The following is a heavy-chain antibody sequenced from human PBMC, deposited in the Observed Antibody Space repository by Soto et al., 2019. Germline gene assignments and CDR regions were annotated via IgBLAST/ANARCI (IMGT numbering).Heavy chain of an antibody. CDR3: AIDFGYYDFWRGSPVQD. Sequence: QVQLVQSGAEVKKPGGSVKVSCKASGYTFTSYGISWVRQAPGQGLEWMGWISAYNGNTNYAQKLQGRVTMTTDTSTSTAYMELRSMRSDDTAVYYCAIDFGYYDFWRGSPVQDWGQGTLVTVSS. D-gene: IGHD3-3*01. CDR1: GYTFTSYG. J-gene: IGHJ1*01. CDR2: ISAYNGNT. V-gene: IGHV1-18*01.